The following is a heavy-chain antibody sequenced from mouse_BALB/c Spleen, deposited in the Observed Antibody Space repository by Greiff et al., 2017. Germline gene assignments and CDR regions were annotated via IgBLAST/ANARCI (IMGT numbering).Heavy chain of an antibody. CDR2: INSNGGST. CDR3: ARDYYGYVDY. D-gene: IGHD1-1*01. V-gene: IGHV5-6-3*01. J-gene: IGHJ2*01. CDR1: GFTFSSYG. Sequence: EVQGVESGGGLVQPGGSLKLSCAASGFTFSSYGMSWVRQTPDKRLELVATINSNGGSTYYPDSVKGRFTISRDNAKNTLYLQMSSLKSEDTAMYYCARDYYGYVDYWGQGTTLTVSS.